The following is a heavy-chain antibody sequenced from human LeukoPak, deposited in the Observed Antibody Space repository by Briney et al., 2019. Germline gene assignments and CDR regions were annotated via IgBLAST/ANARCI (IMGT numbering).Heavy chain of an antibody. CDR2: ISGSGGST. CDR1: GFTFSSYG. CDR3: ARDTYYYGSGTYPPGAHYKYHYMDV. D-gene: IGHD3-10*01. V-gene: IGHV3-23*01. J-gene: IGHJ6*03. Sequence: RPGGSLRLSCAASGFTFSSYGMSWVRQAPGKGLEWVSAISGSGGSTYYADSVKGRFTISRDNAKNSLNLQMNSLRAEDTAVYYCARDTYYYGSGTYPPGAHYKYHYMDVWGKGTTVTVSS.